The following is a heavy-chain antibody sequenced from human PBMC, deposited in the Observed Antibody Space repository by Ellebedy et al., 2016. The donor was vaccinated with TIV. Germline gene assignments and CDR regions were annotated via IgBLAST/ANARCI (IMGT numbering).Heavy chain of an antibody. V-gene: IGHV3-30*18. Sequence: GESLKISCAASGFTFSSYDMHWVRQAPGKGLEWLALISNDANNKYYADSVKGRFTIFRDNSKNTLYLQMSSLRPEDTAVYFCAKVPVGFCSTPNCFYFDYWGQGTLLTVSS. CDR2: ISNDANNK. CDR1: GFTFSSYD. J-gene: IGHJ4*02. CDR3: AKVPVGFCSTPNCFYFDY. D-gene: IGHD2-2*01.